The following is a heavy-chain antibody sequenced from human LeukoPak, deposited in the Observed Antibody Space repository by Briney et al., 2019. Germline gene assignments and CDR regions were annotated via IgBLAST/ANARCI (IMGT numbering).Heavy chain of an antibody. D-gene: IGHD5-18*01. J-gene: IGHJ6*03. CDR3: ARGGEEYSYGSIAPYYYYYYMDV. CDR1: GGTFSSYA. CDR2: IIPIFGTA. V-gene: IGHV1-69*01. Sequence: GSSVKVSCKASGGTFSSYAISWVRQAPGQGLEWRGGIIPIFGTATYAQKVQGRVTITAAESTSTAYMELSSLRSEDTAVYYCARGGEEYSYGSIAPYYYYYYMDVWGKGTTVTISS.